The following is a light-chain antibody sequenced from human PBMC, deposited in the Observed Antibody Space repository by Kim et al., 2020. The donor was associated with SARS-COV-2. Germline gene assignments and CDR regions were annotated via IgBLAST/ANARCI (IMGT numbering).Light chain of an antibody. Sequence: EIVLTQSPGTLSLSPGERATLSCRTSETISSDYVAWYRHKPGQAPRLLIYGASTRATGIPERFSGSGSVTDFTLTISRLEPEDFAVYYCQQYDPSFPYTFGQGTKLEI. V-gene: IGKV3-20*01. J-gene: IGKJ2*01. CDR1: ETISSDY. CDR2: GAS. CDR3: QQYDPSFPYT.